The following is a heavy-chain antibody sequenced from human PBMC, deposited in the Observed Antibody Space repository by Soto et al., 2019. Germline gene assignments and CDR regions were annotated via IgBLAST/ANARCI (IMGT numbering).Heavy chain of an antibody. J-gene: IGHJ4*02. CDR1: HYTFTSYA. D-gene: IGHD3-3*02. CDR2: ISSQTGNT. Sequence: QLVQSGPEVKKPGASVKVCCKASHYTFTSYAVSWVRQAPGQGLEWMGWISSQTGNTVYAQKFLGRVTLTTDTSTSTAFMELRSLQSDDTAIYYCARDRHFQTSDRVDYWGQGTLVTVSS. CDR3: ARDRHFQTSDRVDY. V-gene: IGHV1-18*01.